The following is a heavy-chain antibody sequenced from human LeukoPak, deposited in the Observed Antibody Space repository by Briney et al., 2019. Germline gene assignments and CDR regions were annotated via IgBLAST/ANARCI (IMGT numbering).Heavy chain of an antibody. CDR2: IYSAGST. J-gene: IGHJ4*02. CDR1: GFTVSNNY. CDR3: ARNIPVTRWGY. Sequence: GGSLRLSCAASGFTVSNNYMTWVRQAPGKGLEWVSLIYSAGSTYYADSVKGRFTISRDNSKNTVYLQMNSLRAEDTAVYYCARNIPVTRWGYWSQGTLVTVSS. V-gene: IGHV3-66*01. D-gene: IGHD2-21*01.